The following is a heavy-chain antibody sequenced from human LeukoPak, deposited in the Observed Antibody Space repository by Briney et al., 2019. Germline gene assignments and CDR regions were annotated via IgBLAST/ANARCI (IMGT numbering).Heavy chain of an antibody. CDR3: ARHYYGSGNFYMDV. CDR1: GFTVSSNY. Sequence: GGSLRLSCAASGFTVSSNYMSWVRQAPGKGLEWISVIYSGGSTYYGDSAKGRLTISRDSSKNTLYLQMNSLRAEDTAVYYCARHYYGSGNFYMDVWGKGTTVIVSS. J-gene: IGHJ6*03. D-gene: IGHD3-10*01. CDR2: IYSGGST. V-gene: IGHV3-53*01.